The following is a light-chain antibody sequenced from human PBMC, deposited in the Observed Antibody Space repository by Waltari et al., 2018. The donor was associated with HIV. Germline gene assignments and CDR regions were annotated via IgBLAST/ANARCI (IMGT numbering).Light chain of an antibody. CDR1: QNIGKD. CDR2: AAS. V-gene: IGKV1-39*01. CDR3: QQTYLTTFT. Sequence: DIQMTQSPSSLSASVGDRITITCRTSQNIGKDLNWYQQKPGTAPKVLIFAASSLHSGVPSRFSGSGSGTDFTLTISSLQPEDFATYYCQQTYLTTFTFGPGTNVDFK. J-gene: IGKJ3*01.